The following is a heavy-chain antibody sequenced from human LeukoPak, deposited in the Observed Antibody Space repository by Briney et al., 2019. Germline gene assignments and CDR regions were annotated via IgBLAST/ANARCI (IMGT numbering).Heavy chain of an antibody. CDR1: GGSFSGYY. D-gene: IGHD3-10*01. CDR2: INHSGST. Sequence: SETLSLTCAIYGGSFSGYYWSWIHQPPGKGLEWIGEINHSGSTNYNPSLKSRVTISVDTSKNQFSLKLSPVTAADTAVYYCARGVGMVRGVDDAFDIWGQGTMVTVSS. J-gene: IGHJ3*02. V-gene: IGHV4-34*01. CDR3: ARGVGMVRGVDDAFDI.